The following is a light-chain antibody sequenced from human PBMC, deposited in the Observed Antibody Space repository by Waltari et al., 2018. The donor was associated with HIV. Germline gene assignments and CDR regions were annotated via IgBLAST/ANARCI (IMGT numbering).Light chain of an antibody. CDR3: SYTGTNSLH. Sequence: QSALTQPASVSGSPGQSITISCTGASSDVGCYDCISWYQQHPGKAPSLIIYEVPNRPSGVSNRFFGSKSANTASLTISGLQADDEADYYCSYTGTNSLHFGGGTKVTVL. J-gene: IGLJ2*01. CDR1: SSDVGCYDC. V-gene: IGLV2-14*01. CDR2: EVP.